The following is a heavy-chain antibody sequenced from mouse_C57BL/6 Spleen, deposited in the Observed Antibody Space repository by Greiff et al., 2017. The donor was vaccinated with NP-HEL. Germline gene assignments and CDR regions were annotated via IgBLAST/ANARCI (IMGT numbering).Heavy chain of an antibody. CDR2: ISGGGGNT. CDR1: GFTFSSYT. D-gene: IGHD1-1*01. V-gene: IGHV5-9*01. Sequence: EVMLVESGGGLVKPGGSLKLSCAASGFTFSSYTMSWVRQTPEKRLEWVATISGGGGNTYYPDSVKGRFTISRDNAKNTLYLQMSSLRSEDTALYYCARLGYYGSSGWYFDVWGTGTTVTVSS. CDR3: ARLGYYGSSGWYFDV. J-gene: IGHJ1*03.